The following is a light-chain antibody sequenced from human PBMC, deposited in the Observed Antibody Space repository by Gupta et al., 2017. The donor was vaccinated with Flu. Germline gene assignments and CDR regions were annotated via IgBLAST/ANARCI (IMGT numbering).Light chain of an antibody. J-gene: IGKJ3*01. Sequence: GPLFLSAGERDTRSCGARQSVRGSYLGWYQQKPGQAPRLLIYGASSKANGVPDSFSGSGCGTEFTLTVSRREPEDFAVYYCQPYINSFFTFGHGTKVDI. CDR1: QSVRGSY. V-gene: IGKV3-20*01. CDR3: QPYINSFFT. CDR2: GAS.